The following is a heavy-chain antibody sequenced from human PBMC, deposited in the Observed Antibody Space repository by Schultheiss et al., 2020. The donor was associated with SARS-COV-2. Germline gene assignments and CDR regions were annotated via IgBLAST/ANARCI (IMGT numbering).Heavy chain of an antibody. V-gene: IGHV3-11*05. J-gene: IGHJ4*02. Sequence: GGSLRLSCAASGFTFSSYAMSWIRQAPGKGLEWVSYISSSSSYTNYADSVKGRFTISRDNAKNSLYLQMNSLRAEDTAVYYCARDSSGYYLFDYWGQGTLVTVSS. CDR1: GFTFSSYA. CDR2: ISSSSSYT. CDR3: ARDSSGYYLFDY. D-gene: IGHD3-22*01.